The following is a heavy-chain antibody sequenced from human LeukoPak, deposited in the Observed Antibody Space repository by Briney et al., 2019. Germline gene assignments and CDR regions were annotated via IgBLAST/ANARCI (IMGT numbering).Heavy chain of an antibody. J-gene: IGHJ4*02. CDR2: IEEYGSQI. D-gene: IGHD4-17*01. CDR3: ARVGRVTTPRYCDY. CDR1: GFTFSSYW. V-gene: IGHV3-7*01. Sequence: PGGSLRLSCAGSGFTFSSYWMTWVRQAPGKGLEWVANIEEYGSQIYYVDSVKGRFTISRDNAKNSVHLQMNSLRDEDTAVYYCARVGRVTTPRYCDYWGQGTLVTVSS.